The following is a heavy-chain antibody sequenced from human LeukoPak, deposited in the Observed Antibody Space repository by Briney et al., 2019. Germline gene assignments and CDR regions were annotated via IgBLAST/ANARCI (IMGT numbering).Heavy chain of an antibody. CDR1: GLTFSSHW. J-gene: IGHJ4*02. CDR3: ARGVAVAGAAFDY. D-gene: IGHD6-19*01. Sequence: PGGSLRLSCAASGLTFSSHWMHWVRQAPGKGLVWVSRITNDGSSTTYADSVKGRFTISRDSAKNSLFLQMNSLRAEDTAVYYCARGVAVAGAAFDYWGQGTLVTVSS. CDR2: ITNDGSST. V-gene: IGHV3-74*01.